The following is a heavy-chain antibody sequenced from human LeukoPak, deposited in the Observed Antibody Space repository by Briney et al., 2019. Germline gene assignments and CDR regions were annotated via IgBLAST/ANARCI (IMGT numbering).Heavy chain of an antibody. V-gene: IGHV4-59*01. CDR1: GGSISSYY. D-gene: IGHD3-16*01. Sequence: NPSETLSLTCTVSGGSISSYYWNWIRQSPTKGLEWIGYISYSGSTNYNPSLKSRVTISLDTSKNQFSLKVRSVTAADTAVYYCARSRYYDYRDGVDVWGQGTTVTVSS. CDR2: ISYSGST. CDR3: ARSRYYDYRDGVDV. J-gene: IGHJ6*02.